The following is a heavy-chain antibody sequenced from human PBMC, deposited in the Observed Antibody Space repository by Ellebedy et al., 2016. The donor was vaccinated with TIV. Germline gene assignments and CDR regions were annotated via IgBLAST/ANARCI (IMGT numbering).Heavy chain of an antibody. Sequence: ASVKVSCKASGGTFGNYAISWVRQAPGQGLEWMGGIIPIFGTPNYAQKFQGRVTITADVFAKPAYMELSSLRPEDTAVYYCARHSTSGWYWSGFDVWGQGTMVTVSS. CDR2: IIPIFGTP. D-gene: IGHD6-19*01. CDR1: GGTFGNYA. J-gene: IGHJ3*01. CDR3: ARHSTSGWYWSGFDV. V-gene: IGHV1-69*13.